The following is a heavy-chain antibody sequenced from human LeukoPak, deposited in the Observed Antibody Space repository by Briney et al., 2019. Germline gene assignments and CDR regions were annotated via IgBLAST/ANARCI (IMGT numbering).Heavy chain of an antibody. CDR3: AKAEGYDILTGLDY. J-gene: IGHJ4*02. V-gene: IGHV3-23*01. CDR2: IGASGGST. CDR1: GFAFSAYA. Sequence: GGSLRLSCAASGFAFSAYAMSWVRQAPGKGLEWVSGIGASGGSTYYADSVKGRFTISRDNSKNTLYLQMNSLRTEDTAVYYCAKAEGYDILTGLDYWGQGTLVTVSS. D-gene: IGHD3-9*01.